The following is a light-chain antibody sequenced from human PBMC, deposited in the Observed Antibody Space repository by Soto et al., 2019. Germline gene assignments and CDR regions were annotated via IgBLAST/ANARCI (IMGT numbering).Light chain of an antibody. V-gene: IGKV3D-20*02. CDR3: QQRSNWPIT. CDR2: GAS. CDR1: QSVSNNY. Sequence: EIVLTQSPGTLSLSPGERATLSCSASQSVSNNYLAWYQQKPGQAPRLLIYGASTRATGIPARFRGSGSGTDFTLTISSLEPEDFAVYYCQQRSNWPITFGQGTRLEI. J-gene: IGKJ5*01.